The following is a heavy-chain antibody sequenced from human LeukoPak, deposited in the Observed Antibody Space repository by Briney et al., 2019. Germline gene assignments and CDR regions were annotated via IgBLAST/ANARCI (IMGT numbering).Heavy chain of an antibody. J-gene: IGHJ4*02. CDR3: ARHPNSNWDY. CDR2: INEGGNEK. D-gene: IGHD6-13*01. Sequence: GGSLRLSCAASGFTFRNYWMSWVRQVPGKGLEWVVNINEGGNEKNYVDSVKGRFTASRDNAQNSLYLQMDSLRVEDTAVYYCARHPNSNWDYWGQGTLVTVSS. CDR1: GFTFRNYW. V-gene: IGHV3-7*03.